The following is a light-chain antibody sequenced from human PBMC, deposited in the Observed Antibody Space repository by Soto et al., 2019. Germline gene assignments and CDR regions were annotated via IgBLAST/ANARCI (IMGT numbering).Light chain of an antibody. J-gene: IGKJ1*01. Sequence: DIQMTQSPSSLSASVGDRVTITCQSSQSISTYLNWYQQKPGKAPNLLIYTTSNLESGVPSRFSGSGSGTDFTLTINSLQPEDFATYFCQQSYSRPRTFGQGTKVDNK. CDR1: QSISTY. CDR2: TTS. V-gene: IGKV1-39*01. CDR3: QQSYSRPRT.